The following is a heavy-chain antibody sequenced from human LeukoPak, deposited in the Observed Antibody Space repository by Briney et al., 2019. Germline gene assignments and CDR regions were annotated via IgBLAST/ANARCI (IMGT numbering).Heavy chain of an antibody. CDR2: ISAYNGNT. CDR3: ARAPPIVVVVAATNDY. J-gene: IGHJ4*02. V-gene: IGHV1-18*01. D-gene: IGHD2-15*01. Sequence: GASVKVSCKASGYTFTSYGISWVRQAPGQGLEWMGWISAYNGNTNYAQKLQGRVTMTTDTSTSTAYMELRSLRSDDTAVYYCARAPPIVVVVAATNDYWGQGTLVTVSS. CDR1: GYTFTSYG.